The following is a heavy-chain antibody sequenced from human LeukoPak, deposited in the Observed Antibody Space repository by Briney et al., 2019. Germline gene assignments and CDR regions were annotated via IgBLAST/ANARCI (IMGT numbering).Heavy chain of an antibody. J-gene: IGHJ4*02. D-gene: IGHD1-1*01. CDR1: GYSFSTHW. CDR3: ARQAATAYDYFDY. Sequence: GESLKISCKGSGYSFSTHWIGWVRQMPGKGLEWMGIIYPGDSDTRYGPSFQGQVTISADKSISTAYLQWSSLKASDTAMYYRARQAATAYDYFDYWGQGTPVTVSS. CDR2: IYPGDSDT. V-gene: IGHV5-51*01.